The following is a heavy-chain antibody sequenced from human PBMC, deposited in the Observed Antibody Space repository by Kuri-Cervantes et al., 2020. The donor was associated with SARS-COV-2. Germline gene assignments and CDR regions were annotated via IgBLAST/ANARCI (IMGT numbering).Heavy chain of an antibody. V-gene: IGHV3-30-3*01. Sequence: GESLKISCAASGFTFSSYAMHWVRQAPGKGLEWVAVISYDGSNKYYADSVKGRFTISRDNSKNTLYLQMNSLRAEDTAVYYCARDGLWSGYYMDYYYYYMDVWGKGTTVTVSS. J-gene: IGHJ6*03. CDR2: ISYDGSNK. CDR1: GFTFSSYA. CDR3: ARDGLWSGYYMDYYYYYMDV. D-gene: IGHD3-3*01.